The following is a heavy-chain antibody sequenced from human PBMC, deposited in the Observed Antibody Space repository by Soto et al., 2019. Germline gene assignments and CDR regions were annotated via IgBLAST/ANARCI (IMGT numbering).Heavy chain of an antibody. D-gene: IGHD3-10*01. CDR1: GYTFTTYS. J-gene: IGHJ4*02. CDR2: INPRSGRT. Sequence: QVQLMQSGAEVKKPGASVKVSCKASGYTFTTYSMHWVRQAPGQGLEWMGVINPRSGRTSFAQKFQGRVNMTGDTSTSTVYMELSSLRSEDTAVYYCAMDTNLLDYYFDYWGQGTLVTVSS. V-gene: IGHV1-46*01. CDR3: AMDTNLLDYYFDY.